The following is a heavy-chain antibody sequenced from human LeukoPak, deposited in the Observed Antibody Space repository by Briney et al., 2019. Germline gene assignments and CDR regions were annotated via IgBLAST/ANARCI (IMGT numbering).Heavy chain of an antibody. CDR1: GGSFSSSSYY. Sequence: PSETLSLTCTVSGGSFSSSSYYWGWIRQPPGRGLEWIGSIHYSGSTYYNPSLKSRVTISVDTSKNQFSLKMTSVTAADTAVYYCARVPIGWELDWYFDLWGRGTLVTVSS. D-gene: IGHD1-26*01. CDR3: ARVPIGWELDWYFDL. CDR2: IHYSGST. J-gene: IGHJ2*01. V-gene: IGHV4-39*07.